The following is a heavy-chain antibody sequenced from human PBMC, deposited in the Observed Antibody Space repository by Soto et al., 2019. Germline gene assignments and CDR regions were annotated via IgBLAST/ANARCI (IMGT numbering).Heavy chain of an antibody. J-gene: IGHJ4*02. V-gene: IGHV3-23*01. D-gene: IGHD1-26*01. CDR1: EFTFSRYA. CDR3: AKDQGDASKTFDL. Sequence: EVRLSESGGGLVQPGGSLRLSCAASEFTFSRYAMIWVRQAPGKGLEWVSTIRGSGDSTFYADSVKGRFTVSRDNSENTLYLQMNSLRAEDTAFYYCAKDQGDASKTFDLWGQGTLVTVSS. CDR2: IRGSGDST.